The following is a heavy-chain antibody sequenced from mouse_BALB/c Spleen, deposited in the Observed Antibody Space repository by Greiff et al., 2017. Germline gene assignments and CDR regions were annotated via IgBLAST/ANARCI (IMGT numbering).Heavy chain of an antibody. CDR3: AKEGGGLRRRPYFDY. J-gene: IGHJ2*01. Sequence: VQLKESGPELVKPGASVKISCKASGYSFTGYFMNWVMQSHGKSLEWIGRINPYNGDTFYNQKFKGKATLTVDKSSSTAHMELRSLASEDSAVYYCAKEGGGLRRRPYFDYWGQGTTRTVSA. V-gene: IGHV1-20*02. CDR2: INPYNGDT. CDR1: GYSFTGYF. D-gene: IGHD2-2*01.